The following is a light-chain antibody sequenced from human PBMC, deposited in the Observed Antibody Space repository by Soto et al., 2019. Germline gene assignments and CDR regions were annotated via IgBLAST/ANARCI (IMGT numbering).Light chain of an antibody. CDR1: QSLLHSNGYNY. CDR3: MQALQTPRA. J-gene: IGKJ5*01. CDR2: LGS. Sequence: DIVITQSPLSLPVTPGEPASISCRSSQSLLHSNGYNYLDWYLQKPGQSPHLLIYLGSNRASGVPDRFSGSGSGTDFTLKISRVEAEDVGVYYCMQALQTPRAFGQGTRPEI. V-gene: IGKV2-28*01.